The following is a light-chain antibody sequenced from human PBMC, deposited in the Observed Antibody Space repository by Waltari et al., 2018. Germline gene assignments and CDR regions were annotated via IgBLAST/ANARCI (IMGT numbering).Light chain of an antibody. J-gene: IGLJ3*02. V-gene: IGLV1-40*01. CDR2: GNS. CDR1: SSNIGAGYD. Sequence: QSVLTQPPSVSGAPGQRVTISCTGSSSNIGAGYDVHWYQQLPGTAPKLIIYGNSNRPSGVPYRFSGSKSGTSASLAITGLQAEDEADYYCQSYDSSLSGGGVFGGGTKLTVL. CDR3: QSYDSSLSGGGV.